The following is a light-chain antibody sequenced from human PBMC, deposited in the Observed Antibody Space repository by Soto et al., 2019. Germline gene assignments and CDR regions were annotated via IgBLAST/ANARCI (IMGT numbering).Light chain of an antibody. CDR1: SSNIGSNT. J-gene: IGLJ2*01. V-gene: IGLV1-44*01. Sequence: QSVLTQPPSASGTPGQRVTISCSGSSSNIGSNTVNWNQQLPGTAPELVIYSNNQRPSGVPDRFSGSKSGTSASLAISGLQSEDEADYYCVAWDDSLNGYVVFGGGTKLTVL. CDR3: VAWDDSLNGYVV. CDR2: SNN.